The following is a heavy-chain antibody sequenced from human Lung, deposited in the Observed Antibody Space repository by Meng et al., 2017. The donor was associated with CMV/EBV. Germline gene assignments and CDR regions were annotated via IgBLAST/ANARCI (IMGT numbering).Heavy chain of an antibody. CDR2: IYPNSGGT. CDR1: GYTFTDHY. CDR3: ARDNDWGPDY. V-gene: IGHV1-2*02. D-gene: IGHD3-9*01. J-gene: IGHJ4*02. Sequence: ASVXVSCKASGYTFTDHYFHWVRQAPGQGLEWMGWIYPNSGGTYYAQKFQGRLTVTTDTSISTGYMELSSLGSDDTAVYYCARDNDWGPDYWGQGTLVTVSS.